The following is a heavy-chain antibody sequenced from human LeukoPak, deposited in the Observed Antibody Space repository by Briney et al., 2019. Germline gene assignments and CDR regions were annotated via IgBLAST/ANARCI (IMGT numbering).Heavy chain of an antibody. CDR3: ARGDFYESDY. J-gene: IGHJ4*02. Sequence: SETLSLTCTVSGGSISSGGYYWSWIRQHPGKGLEWIGYIYYSGSTYYNPSLKSRVTISVDTSKNQFSLKLSSVTAADTAVYYCARGDFYESDYWGQGTLVTVSS. D-gene: IGHD2/OR15-2a*01. CDR2: IYYSGST. V-gene: IGHV4-31*03. CDR1: GGSISSGGYY.